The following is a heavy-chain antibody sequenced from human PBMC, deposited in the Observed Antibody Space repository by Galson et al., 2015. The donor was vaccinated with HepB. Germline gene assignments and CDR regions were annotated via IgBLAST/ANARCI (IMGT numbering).Heavy chain of an antibody. D-gene: IGHD6-19*01. CDR3: AKQWLGFDY. V-gene: IGHV3-23*01. CDR1: GFTFSSSA. Sequence: SLRLSCAASGFTFSSSAMSWVRQAPGKGLEWVSSIVNSGAITSYADPVKGRFSISRDNSKNTVYLQMNSLRAEDTAVYYCAKQWLGFDYWGQGTLVTVSS. CDR2: IVNSGAIT. J-gene: IGHJ4*02.